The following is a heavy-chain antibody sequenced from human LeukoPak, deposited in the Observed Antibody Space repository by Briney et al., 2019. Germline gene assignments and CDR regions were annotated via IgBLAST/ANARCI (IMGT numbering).Heavy chain of an antibody. D-gene: IGHD2-21*02. Sequence: SETLSLTCTVSGGSISSYYWSWIRQPAGKGLEWIGRIYTSGSTNYNPSLKSRVTISVDKSKNQFSLKLSSVTAADTAVYYCAASYCGGDSYSYYFDYWGQGTLVTVSS. CDR1: GGSISSYY. CDR3: AASYCGGDSYSYYFDY. J-gene: IGHJ4*02. V-gene: IGHV4-4*07. CDR2: IYTSGST.